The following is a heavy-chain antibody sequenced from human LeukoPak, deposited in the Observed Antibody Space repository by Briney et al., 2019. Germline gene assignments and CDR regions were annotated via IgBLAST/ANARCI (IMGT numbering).Heavy chain of an antibody. CDR1: GASISSHY. J-gene: IGHJ4*02. CDR2: ISTTGST. CDR3: ARRSIVVVVAAVYYFDY. Sequence: SETLSLTCTVSGASISSHYWSWVRQPAGKGLEWIGRISTTGSTNYNSSLKSRLTMSLDTSKNQFSLKLSSVTAADTAVYYCARRSIVVVVAAVYYFDYWGQGTLVTVSS. D-gene: IGHD2-15*01. V-gene: IGHV4-4*07.